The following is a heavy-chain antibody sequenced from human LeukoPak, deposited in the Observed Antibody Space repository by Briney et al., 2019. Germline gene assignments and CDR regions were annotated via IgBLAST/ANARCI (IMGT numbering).Heavy chain of an antibody. CDR3: ARNLRRYYFEY. Sequence: SETLSLTCTVSGGSISSYYWSWIRQPPGKGLEWIGYIYYSGSTNYNPSLKSRVTISVDTSKNQFSLKLSSVTAEDTAVYYCARNLRRYYFEYWGQGTLVTVSS. CDR2: IYYSGST. V-gene: IGHV4-59*01. J-gene: IGHJ4*02. CDR1: GGSISSYY.